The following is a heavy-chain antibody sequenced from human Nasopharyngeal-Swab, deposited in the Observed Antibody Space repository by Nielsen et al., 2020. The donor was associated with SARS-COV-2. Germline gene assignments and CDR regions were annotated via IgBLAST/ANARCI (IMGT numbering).Heavy chain of an antibody. D-gene: IGHD3-10*01. CDR1: GFTVSSNY. CDR3: AREAPDYYNSGSYFDY. Sequence: GESLKISCAASGFTVSSNYMSWVRQAPGKGLEWVSVIYSGGSTYYADSVKGRFTISRDNSKNTLFLQMNSLRAEDTAMYYCAREAPDYYNSGSYFDYWGRGTLVTVSS. CDR2: IYSGGST. V-gene: IGHV3-53*01. J-gene: IGHJ4*02.